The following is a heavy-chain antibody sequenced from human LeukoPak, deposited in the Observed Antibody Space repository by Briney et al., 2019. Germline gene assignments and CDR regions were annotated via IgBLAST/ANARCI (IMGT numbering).Heavy chain of an antibody. CDR1: GGSFSGYY. J-gene: IGHJ4*02. CDR3: ARGLGGSYSDY. CDR2: INHSGST. D-gene: IGHD1-26*01. Sequence: SETLSLTCAVYGGSFSGYYWSWIRQPPGKGLEGIGEINHSGSTNYNPSLKSRVTISVDTPKNQFSLKLSSVTAADTAVYYCARGLGGSYSDYWGQGTLVTVSS. V-gene: IGHV4-34*01.